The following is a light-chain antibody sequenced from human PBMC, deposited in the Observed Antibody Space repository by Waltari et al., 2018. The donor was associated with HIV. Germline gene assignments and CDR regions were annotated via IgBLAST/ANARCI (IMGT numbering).Light chain of an antibody. CDR2: YVP. CDR3: QHCQKKPPMYT. J-gene: IGKJ2*01. Sequence: EIVLTQSPATLSVSPGDTATLSCRASQSIDRALAWYHQRTGQAPRLLIFYVPTRLTGFPARFSGSGFGTEFTLSISSLQSEDAGVYYCQHCQKKPPMYTFGQGTRLEIK. CDR1: QSIDRA. V-gene: IGKV3-15*01.